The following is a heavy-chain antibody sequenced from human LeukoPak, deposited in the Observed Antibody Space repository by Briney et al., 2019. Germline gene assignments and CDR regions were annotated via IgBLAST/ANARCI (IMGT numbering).Heavy chain of an antibody. J-gene: IGHJ5*02. Sequence: GGSLRLSCAASGFTFSSYGMHWVRQAPGKGLEWVAVIWYDGSNKYYADSVKGRFTISRDNSKNTLYLQMNSLRAEDTAVYYCAKGYCSGGSCYSRVWFDPWGQGTLVTVSS. CDR1: GFTFSSYG. CDR3: AKGYCSGGSCYSRVWFDP. D-gene: IGHD2-15*01. CDR2: IWYDGSNK. V-gene: IGHV3-33*06.